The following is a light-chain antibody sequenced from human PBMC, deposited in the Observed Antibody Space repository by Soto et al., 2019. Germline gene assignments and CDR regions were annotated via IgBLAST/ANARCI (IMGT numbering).Light chain of an antibody. CDR1: QSLTSNY. V-gene: IGKV3-20*01. Sequence: EVVLTQSPGTLCLSPGERATLSCRASQSLTSNYLAWYQQKPGQAPRLLIYGASNRATGIPDRFSGSGSGTDFALTISRLEPEDFAVYYCQQYGTSSITFGQGTRLEI. J-gene: IGKJ5*01. CDR2: GAS. CDR3: QQYGTSSIT.